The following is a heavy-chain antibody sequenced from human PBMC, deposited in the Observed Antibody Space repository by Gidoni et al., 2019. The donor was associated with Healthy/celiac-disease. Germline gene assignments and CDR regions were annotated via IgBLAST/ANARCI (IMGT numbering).Heavy chain of an antibody. Sequence: QVQLQQWGAGLLKPSETLSLTCAVYGGSFSGYYWSWIRQPPGKGLEWIGEINHSGSTNYNPSLKSRVTISVDTSKNQFSLKLSSVTAADTAVYYCARAGGYSSGWPDAFDIWGQGTMVTVSS. CDR3: ARAGGYSSGWPDAFDI. V-gene: IGHV4-34*01. CDR2: INHSGST. CDR1: GGSFSGYY. J-gene: IGHJ3*02. D-gene: IGHD6-19*01.